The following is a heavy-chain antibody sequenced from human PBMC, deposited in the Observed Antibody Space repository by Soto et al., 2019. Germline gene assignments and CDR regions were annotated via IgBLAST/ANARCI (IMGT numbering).Heavy chain of an antibody. D-gene: IGHD2-15*01. CDR1: GFTFSSYW. J-gene: IGHJ4*02. V-gene: IGHV3-74*01. CDR2: INSDGSST. CDR3: VRTSLVVAAATREDY. Sequence: EVQLVESVGGLVQPGESLRLSCAASGFTFSSYWMHWVRQAPGKGLVWVSRINSDGSSTSYAGSVKGRFTISRDNAKNTLYLQTNSLRAEDTAVYYCVRTSLVVAAATREDYWGQGTLVTVSS.